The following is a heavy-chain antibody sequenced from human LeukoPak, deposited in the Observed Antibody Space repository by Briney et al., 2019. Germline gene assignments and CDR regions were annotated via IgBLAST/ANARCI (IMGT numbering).Heavy chain of an antibody. CDR2: IYYSGST. J-gene: IGHJ6*02. D-gene: IGHD2-15*01. CDR1: GSSISSDYY. V-gene: IGHV4-61*01. CDR3: ARAGYYCSGGSCDYYYGMDV. Sequence: SETLSLTSSVSGSSISSDYYWGWVRQPPGKGLEWIGYIYYSGSTNYNPSLKSRVTISVDTSKNQFSLKLSSVTAADTAVYYCARAGYYCSGGSCDYYYGMDVWGQGTTVTVSS.